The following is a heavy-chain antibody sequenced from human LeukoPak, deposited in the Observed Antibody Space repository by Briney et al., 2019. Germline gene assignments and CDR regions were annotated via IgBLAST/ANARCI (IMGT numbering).Heavy chain of an antibody. CDR3: ARDRGYYYDSSGYPT. CDR1: GYTFTSYG. V-gene: IGHV1-18*01. J-gene: IGHJ5*02. CDR2: ISAYNGNT. Sequence: GASVKVSCKAAGYTFTSYGISWVRQGTGQGLEWMGWISAYNGNTNYAQKLQGRVTMTTDTSTSTAYMELRSLRSDDTAVYYCARDRGYYYDSSGYPTWGQGTLVTVSS. D-gene: IGHD3-22*01.